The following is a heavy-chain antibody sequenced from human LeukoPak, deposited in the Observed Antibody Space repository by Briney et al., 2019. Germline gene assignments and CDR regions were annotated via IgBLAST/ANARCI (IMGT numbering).Heavy chain of an antibody. CDR3: AKDYPTTYLDTLLVGHVFDY. Sequence: GESLRLSCAASGFTFSSYAMSWVRQAPGKGLEWVSAISGSGGSTYYADSVKGRFTISRDNSKNTLYLQMNSLRAEDTAVYYCAKDYPTTYLDTLLVGHVFDYWGQGTLVTVSS. D-gene: IGHD1-26*01. J-gene: IGHJ4*02. CDR1: GFTFSSYA. V-gene: IGHV3-23*01. CDR2: ISGSGGST.